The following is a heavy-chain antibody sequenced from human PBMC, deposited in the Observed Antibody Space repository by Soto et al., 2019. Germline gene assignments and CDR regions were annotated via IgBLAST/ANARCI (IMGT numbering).Heavy chain of an antibody. CDR3: ATMWSGYNSH. J-gene: IGHJ4*02. D-gene: IGHD6-25*01. CDR1: GGSISSSSYY. CDR2: IYYSGST. V-gene: IGHV4-39*01. Sequence: SETLSLTCTVSGGSISSSSYYWGWIRQPPGKGLEWIGSIYYSGSTYYNPSLKSRVTISVDTSKNQFSLKLSSVTAADTAIYYCATMWSGYNSHWGQGTPVTVSS.